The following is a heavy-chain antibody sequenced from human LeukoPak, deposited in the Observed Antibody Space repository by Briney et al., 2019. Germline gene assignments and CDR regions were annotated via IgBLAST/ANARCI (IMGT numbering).Heavy chain of an antibody. CDR2: INPNSGGT. D-gene: IGHD3-10*01. Sequence: ASVKVSCKASGYTFTGYYMHWVRQAPGQGLEWMGWINPNSGGTNYAQKFQGRVTMTRDTSISTAYMELSRLRSDDTAVYYCARAAWITMVRGPDFDYWGQGTLVTVSS. J-gene: IGHJ4*02. V-gene: IGHV1-2*02. CDR1: GYTFTGYY. CDR3: ARAAWITMVRGPDFDY.